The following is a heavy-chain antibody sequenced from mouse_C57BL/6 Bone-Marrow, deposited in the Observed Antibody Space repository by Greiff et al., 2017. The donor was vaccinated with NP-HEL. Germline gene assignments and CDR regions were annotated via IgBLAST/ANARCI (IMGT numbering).Heavy chain of an antibody. J-gene: IGHJ3*01. Sequence: EVKLMESGGGLVKPGGSLKLSCAASGFTFSSYAMSWVRQTPEKRLEWVATISDGGSYTYYPDNVKGRFTISRDNAKNNLYLQMSHLKSEDTAMYYCARDRGYGSSYWFAYWGQGTLVTVSA. V-gene: IGHV5-4*01. D-gene: IGHD1-1*01. CDR2: ISDGGSYT. CDR1: GFTFSSYA. CDR3: ARDRGYGSSYWFAY.